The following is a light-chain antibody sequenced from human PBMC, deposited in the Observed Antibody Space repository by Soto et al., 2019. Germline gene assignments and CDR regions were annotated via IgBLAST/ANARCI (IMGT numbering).Light chain of an antibody. CDR3: QQYDNWPLLT. CDR1: QSVSSN. J-gene: IGKJ4*01. V-gene: IGKV3-15*01. CDR2: GAS. Sequence: EIVMTQSPATLSASPGERATLSCRASQSVSSNLAWYQQKPGQGPRLLIYGASTRATGIPARFSGSGSGTEVTLTISSLQSEDFAVYYCQQYDNWPLLTFGGGTKVEIK.